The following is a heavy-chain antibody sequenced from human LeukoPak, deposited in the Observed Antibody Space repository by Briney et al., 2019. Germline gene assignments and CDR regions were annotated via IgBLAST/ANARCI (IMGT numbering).Heavy chain of an antibody. D-gene: IGHD6-13*01. V-gene: IGHV4-59*01. J-gene: IGHJ5*02. Sequence: SETLSLTCTVSGGSISSYYWSWIRQPPGKGLEWIGYIYYSGSTNYNPSLKSRVTISVDTSKNQFSLKLSSVTAADTAVYYCARDERVGSSFRGFDPWGQGTLVTVSS. CDR1: GGSISSYY. CDR3: ARDERVGSSFRGFDP. CDR2: IYYSGST.